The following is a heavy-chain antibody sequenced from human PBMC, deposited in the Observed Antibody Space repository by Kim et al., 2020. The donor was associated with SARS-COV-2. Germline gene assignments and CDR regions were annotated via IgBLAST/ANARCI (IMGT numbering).Heavy chain of an antibody. J-gene: IGHJ4*02. CDR1: GFTFSSYG. CDR2: ISYDGSNK. D-gene: IGHD3-3*01. Sequence: GGSLRLSCAASGFTFSSYGMHWVRQAPGKGLEWVAFISYDGSNKYYADSVKGRFTISRDNSKNTLYLQMNSLRAEDTAVYYCAKASGRRDFWSGYYRYWGQGTLVTVSS. CDR3: AKASGRRDFWSGYYRY. V-gene: IGHV3-30*18.